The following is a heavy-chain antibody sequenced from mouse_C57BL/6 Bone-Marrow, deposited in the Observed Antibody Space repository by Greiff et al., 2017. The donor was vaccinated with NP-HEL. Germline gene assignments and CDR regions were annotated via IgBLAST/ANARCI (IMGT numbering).Heavy chain of an antibody. CDR2: ISDGGSYT. Sequence: EVQLMESGGGLVKPGGSLKLSCAASGFTFSSYATSWVRQTPEKRLEWVATISDGGSYTYYPDNVKGRFTISRDNAKNNLYLQMSHLKSEDTAMYYCARETSYYSNWGYAMDYWGQGTSVTVSS. J-gene: IGHJ4*01. D-gene: IGHD2-5*01. CDR3: ARETSYYSNWGYAMDY. CDR1: GFTFSSYA. V-gene: IGHV5-4*01.